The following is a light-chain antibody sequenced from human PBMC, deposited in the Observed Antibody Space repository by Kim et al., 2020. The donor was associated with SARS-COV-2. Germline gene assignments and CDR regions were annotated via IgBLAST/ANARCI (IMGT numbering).Light chain of an antibody. J-gene: IGLJ2*01. CDR3: SSYTMSGVI. CDR1: SSDLGGYRY. V-gene: IGLV2-14*03. CDR2: DIT. Sequence: QSALTQPASVSGSPGQSITISCTGLSSDLGGYRYVSWYQQHAGKAPKLIIYDITNRPSEVSPRFSGSKSANTASLTISGPQAEDEADYFCSSYTMSGVIFGGGTKVTVL.